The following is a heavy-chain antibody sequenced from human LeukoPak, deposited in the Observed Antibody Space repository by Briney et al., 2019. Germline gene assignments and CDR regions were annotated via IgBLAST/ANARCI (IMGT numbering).Heavy chain of an antibody. D-gene: IGHD3-22*01. Sequence: GGSLRLSCVASGFTLSGYWMSWVRQAPGKGLEWVANINEDESIKHYVDSVKGRFTISRDNAKNSVFLQMNSLRDEDTALYYCATSDDSSGSDWGQGILVTVSS. J-gene: IGHJ4*02. CDR3: ATSDDSSGSD. V-gene: IGHV3-7*01. CDR1: GFTLSGYW. CDR2: INEDESIK.